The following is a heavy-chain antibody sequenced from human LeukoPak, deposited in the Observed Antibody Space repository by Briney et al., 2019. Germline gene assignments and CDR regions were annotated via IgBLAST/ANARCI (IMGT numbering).Heavy chain of an antibody. CDR3: AREGGYSYGFDS. CDR2: IYSSGTT. D-gene: IGHD5-18*01. V-gene: IGHV4-4*07. Sequence: PSETLSLTCTVSGDSMGSFYWSWIRRSAGRGLEWIGHIYSSGTTKNNPSYKSRVTMSVDTSKNQFSLKLSSVTAADTAIYYCAREGGYSYGFDSWGQGTLVTVSS. CDR1: GDSMGSFY. J-gene: IGHJ4*02.